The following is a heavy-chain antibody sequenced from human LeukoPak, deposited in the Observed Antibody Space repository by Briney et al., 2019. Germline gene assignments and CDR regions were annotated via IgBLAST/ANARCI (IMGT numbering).Heavy chain of an antibody. CDR3: ARYRLTDSPINWFDP. CDR1: GYTFSSFG. J-gene: IGHJ5*02. Sequence: ASVKVSCKASGYTFSSFGITWVRQAPGQGLERMGWISAYTGIANYAQKLQGRVTMTTDTSTNTAYMELGSLRSDDTAVYYCARYRLTDSPINWFDPWGQGTLVTVSS. D-gene: IGHD1-14*01. CDR2: ISAYTGIA. V-gene: IGHV1-18*01.